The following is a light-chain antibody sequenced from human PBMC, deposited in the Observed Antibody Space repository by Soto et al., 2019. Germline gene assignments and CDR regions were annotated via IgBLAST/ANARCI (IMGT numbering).Light chain of an antibody. CDR2: VGTGGIVG. CDR3: GADHGSGSNFEYV. CDR1: SGYSNYK. Sequence: QPVLTQPPSASASLGASVTLTCTLSSGYSNYKVDWYQQRPGKGPRFVMRVGTGGIVGSKGDGIPDRFSVLGSGLNRYLTIENIQEEDESDYHCGADHGSGSNFEYVFGTGTKLTVL. V-gene: IGLV9-49*01. J-gene: IGLJ1*01.